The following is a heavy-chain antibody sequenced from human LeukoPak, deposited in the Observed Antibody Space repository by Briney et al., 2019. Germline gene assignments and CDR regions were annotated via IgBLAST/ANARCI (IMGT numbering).Heavy chain of an antibody. V-gene: IGHV4-59*01. CDR3: ARLDPYYYYYMDV. J-gene: IGHJ6*03. CDR1: GGSISSYY. Sequence: SESLSLTCTVSGGSISSYYWSWIRQPPGKGLEWIGYIYYSGSTNYNPSLKSRVTISVDTSKNQFSLKLSSVTAADTGVYYCARLDPYYYYYMDVRGKGTTVTISS. CDR2: IYYSGST.